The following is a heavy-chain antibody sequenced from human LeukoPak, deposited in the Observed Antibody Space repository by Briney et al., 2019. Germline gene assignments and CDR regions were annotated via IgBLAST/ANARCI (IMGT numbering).Heavy chain of an antibody. CDR3: ARVLRDSSCYRYFDY. V-gene: IGHV3-7*01. CDR1: EFSFSDYW. Sequence: GGSLRLSCAGSEFSFSDYWMHWVRQAPGKGLEWVANIKQDGSEKDYVDSVKGRFTISRDNARNSMYLQMNSLRAEDTAVYYCARVLRDSSCYRYFDYWGQGTLVTVSS. D-gene: IGHD3-22*01. CDR2: IKQDGSEK. J-gene: IGHJ4*02.